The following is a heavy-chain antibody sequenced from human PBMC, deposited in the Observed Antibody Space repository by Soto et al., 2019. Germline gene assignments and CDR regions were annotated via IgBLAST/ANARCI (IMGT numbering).Heavy chain of an antibody. CDR3: ARVGDSSGYSDY. V-gene: IGHV3-33*08. D-gene: IGHD3-22*01. CDR1: GLIFRNYG. Sequence: GGSLRLSCAASGLIFRNYGMHWVRQAPGKGLEWVAVIWYDGSNKYYADSVKGRFTISRDNSKNTLYLQMNSLRAEDTAVYYCARVGDSSGYSDYWGQGTLVTVSS. J-gene: IGHJ4*02. CDR2: IWYDGSNK.